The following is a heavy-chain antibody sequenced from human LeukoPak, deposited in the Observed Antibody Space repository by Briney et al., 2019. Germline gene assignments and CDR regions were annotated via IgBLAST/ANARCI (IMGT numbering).Heavy chain of an antibody. CDR1: GYTFTGYY. CDR2: INPNSGGT. Sequence: ASVKVSCKASGYTFTGYYMHWVRQAPGQGLEWMGWINPNSGGTNYAQKFQGRATMTRDTSISTAYMELSRLRSDDTAVYYCARVWYYYDSSGYFDAFDIWGQGTMVTVSS. V-gene: IGHV1-2*02. D-gene: IGHD3-22*01. J-gene: IGHJ3*02. CDR3: ARVWYYYDSSGYFDAFDI.